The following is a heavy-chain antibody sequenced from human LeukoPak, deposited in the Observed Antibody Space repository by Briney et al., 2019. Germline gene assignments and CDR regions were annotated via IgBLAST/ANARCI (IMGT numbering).Heavy chain of an antibody. V-gene: IGHV4-39*01. J-gene: IGHJ4*02. CDR2: IYYSGST. CDR3: ARQNCSGGSCYLSY. D-gene: IGHD2-15*01. Sequence: PSETLSLTCTVSGGSISSSSYYWGWIRQPPGKGLEWIGSIYYSGSTYYNPSLKSRVTISVDTSKNQFSLKLSSVTAADTAVYYCARQNCSGGSCYLSYWGQGTLVTVSS. CDR1: GGSISSSSYY.